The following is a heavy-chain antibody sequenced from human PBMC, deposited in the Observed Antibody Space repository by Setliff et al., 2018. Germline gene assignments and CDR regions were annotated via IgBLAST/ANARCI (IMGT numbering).Heavy chain of an antibody. CDR2: IDWDDDK. Sequence: SGPTLVNPTQTLTLTCTFSGFSLSTSGMCVSWIRQPPGKALEWLARIDWDDDKYYSTSLKTRLTISKDTSKNQVVLTMTNMDPVDTATYYCARSGSQLAYCGGDCYGYWGQGTLVTVSS. CDR3: ARSGSQLAYCGGDCYGY. V-gene: IGHV2-70*11. CDR1: GFSLSTSGMC. D-gene: IGHD2-21*01. J-gene: IGHJ4*02.